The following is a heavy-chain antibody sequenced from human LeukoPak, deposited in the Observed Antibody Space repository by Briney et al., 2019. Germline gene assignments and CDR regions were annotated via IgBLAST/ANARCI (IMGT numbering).Heavy chain of an antibody. CDR1: GGSISSSSYY. Sequence: SETLSLTCTVSGGSISSSSYYWGWIRQPPGKGLEWIGSIYYSGSTYYNPSLKSRVTISVDTSKNQFSLKLSSVTAADTAVYYCARGTVRAVIITESYNWFDPWGQGTLVTVSS. CDR2: IYYSGST. J-gene: IGHJ5*02. V-gene: IGHV4-39*07. CDR3: ARGTVRAVIITESYNWFDP. D-gene: IGHD3-10*01.